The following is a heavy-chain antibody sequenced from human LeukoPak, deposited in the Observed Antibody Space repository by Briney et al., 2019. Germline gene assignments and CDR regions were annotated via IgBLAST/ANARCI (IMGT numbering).Heavy chain of an antibody. Sequence: SLRLSCTASGFTFGDYAMSWVRQAPGKGLEWVGFIRSKAYGGTTEYAASVKGRFTISRDDSKSIAYLQMNSLKTEDTAVYYCTRDDFWRTQTYYFDYWGQGTLVTVSS. V-gene: IGHV3-49*04. CDR2: IRSKAYGGTT. J-gene: IGHJ4*02. D-gene: IGHD3-3*01. CDR1: GFTFGDYA. CDR3: TRDDFWRTQTYYFDY.